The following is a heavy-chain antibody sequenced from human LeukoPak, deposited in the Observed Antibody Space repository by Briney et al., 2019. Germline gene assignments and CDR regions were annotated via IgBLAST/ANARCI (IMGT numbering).Heavy chain of an antibody. CDR1: GGSISSGSYY. V-gene: IGHV4-61*02. D-gene: IGHD2-2*03. Sequence: SQTLSLTCTVSGGSISSGSYYWRWIRRPAGKGLEWIGRIYTSGSTNYNPSLKSRVTISVDTSKNQFSLTLSSVTAADTAVYYCARDGYCSSTSCSYYYYYMDVWGKGTTVTVSS. J-gene: IGHJ6*03. CDR2: IYTSGST. CDR3: ARDGYCSSTSCSYYYYYMDV.